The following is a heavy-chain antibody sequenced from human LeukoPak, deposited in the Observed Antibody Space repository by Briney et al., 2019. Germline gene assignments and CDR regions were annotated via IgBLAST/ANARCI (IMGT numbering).Heavy chain of an antibody. D-gene: IGHD2-8*01. Sequence: ASETLSLTCTVSGASMSGKHWSWIRQAPGKGLEWIAWIHYDGRTNYNPSLKSRLSLSVDTSTNQFSLSLNSVTAADTAVYFCARHLNGGTHPLDNWGPGIRVIVSP. V-gene: IGHV4-59*08. CDR2: IHYDGRT. CDR1: GASMSGKH. CDR3: ARHLNGGTHPLDN. J-gene: IGHJ4*02.